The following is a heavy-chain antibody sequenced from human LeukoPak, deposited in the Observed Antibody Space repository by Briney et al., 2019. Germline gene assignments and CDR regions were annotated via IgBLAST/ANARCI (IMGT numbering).Heavy chain of an antibody. V-gene: IGHV3-30*03. CDR1: EFTFSSYG. D-gene: IGHD5-24*01. Sequence: GRSLRLSCAASEFTFSSYGMHWVRQAPGKGLEWVAVISYDGSNKYYADSVKGRFTISRDNSKNTLYLQMNSLRAEDTAVYYCARAVDGYNLDYWGQGTLVTVSS. J-gene: IGHJ4*02. CDR3: ARAVDGYNLDY. CDR2: ISYDGSNK.